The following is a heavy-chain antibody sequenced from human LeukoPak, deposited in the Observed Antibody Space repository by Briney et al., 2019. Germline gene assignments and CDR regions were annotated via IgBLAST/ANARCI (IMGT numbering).Heavy chain of an antibody. V-gene: IGHV1-69*06. Sequence: GSSVKVSCKASGGTFSSYAISWVRQAPGQGLEWMGGIIPIFGTANYAQKFQGRVTITADKSTSTAYMELSSLRSEDTALYYYAKDIDGGYSYGHYMDYWGQGTLVTVSS. CDR3: AKDIDGGYSYGHYMDY. D-gene: IGHD5-18*01. CDR1: GGTFSSYA. J-gene: IGHJ4*02. CDR2: IIPIFGTA.